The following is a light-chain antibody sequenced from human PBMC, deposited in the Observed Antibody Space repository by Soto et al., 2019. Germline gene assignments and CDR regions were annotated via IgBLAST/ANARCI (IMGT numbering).Light chain of an antibody. CDR1: DSIDRY. CDR2: AAS. J-gene: IGKJ3*01. V-gene: IGKV1-39*01. Sequence: DIQMTQSPSSLSAFVGDTVTINCRATDSIDRYLNWYQQKPGQAPRVLITAASTLESGVPSRFSGSGSGTDFTLTINNLRPEDFATYYCQRTYNAPFTFGPGTKVSIK. CDR3: QRTYNAPFT.